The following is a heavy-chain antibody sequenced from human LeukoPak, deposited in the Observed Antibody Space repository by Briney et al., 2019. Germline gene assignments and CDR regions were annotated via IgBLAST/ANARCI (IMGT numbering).Heavy chain of an antibody. V-gene: IGHV4-34*01. CDR2: INHSGST. D-gene: IGHD3-22*01. CDR3: ARDLADSSGYYSDAFDI. Sequence: SETLSLTCAVYGGSFSGYYWSWIRQPPGKGLEWIGEINHSGSTNYNPSLKSRVTISVDTSKNQFSLKLSSVTAADTAVYYCARDLADSSGYYSDAFDIWGQGTMVTVSS. CDR1: GGSFSGYY. J-gene: IGHJ3*02.